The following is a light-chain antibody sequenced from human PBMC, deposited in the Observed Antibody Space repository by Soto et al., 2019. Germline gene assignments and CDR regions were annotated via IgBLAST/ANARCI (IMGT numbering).Light chain of an antibody. CDR2: NVY. CDR3: SSYTVSRTYV. J-gene: IGLJ1*01. Sequence: QSVLTQPASVSGSPGQSITISCTGTSSDVGAFNFVSWHQQHPGKAPKLMIYNVYDRPSGVSYRFSGSKYGNTASLTISGLQGEDEADYYCSSYTVSRTYVFGNGTKVTVL. CDR1: SSDVGAFNF. V-gene: IGLV2-14*03.